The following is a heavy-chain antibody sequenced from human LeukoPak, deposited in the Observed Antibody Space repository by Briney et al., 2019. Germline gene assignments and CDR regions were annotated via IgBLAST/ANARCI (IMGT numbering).Heavy chain of an antibody. CDR1: GGTCSSYA. D-gene: IGHD6-19*01. CDR3: ARVSYSSGWYMDY. Sequence: SVKVSCKASGGTCSSYAISWVRQVPGQGLEWMGGIIPIFGTANYAQKFQGRVTITADESTSTAYMELSSLRSEDTAVYYCARVSYSSGWYMDYWGQGTLVTVSS. CDR2: IIPIFGTA. V-gene: IGHV1-69*01. J-gene: IGHJ4*02.